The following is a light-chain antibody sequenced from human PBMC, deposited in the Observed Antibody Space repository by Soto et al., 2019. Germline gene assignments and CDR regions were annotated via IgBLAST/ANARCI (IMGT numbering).Light chain of an antibody. CDR1: SSNIGAGYD. CDR3: QSYDSRLSAYV. Sequence: QSVLTQPPSVSGAPGQRVTISCTVSSSNIGAGYDVHWYQHLPGTAPKLLMYANSNRPSGVPDRFSGSKSGTSASLAITGLQAEDEADYYCQSYDSRLSAYVFGTGTKVTVL. V-gene: IGLV1-40*01. CDR2: ANS. J-gene: IGLJ1*01.